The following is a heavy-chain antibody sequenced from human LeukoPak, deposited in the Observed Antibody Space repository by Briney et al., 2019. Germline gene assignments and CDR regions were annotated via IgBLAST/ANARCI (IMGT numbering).Heavy chain of an antibody. CDR2: TYYRSKWYN. CDR1: GDSVSINSGA. CDR3: ARDPAVTYGSGNYYYYMDV. D-gene: IGHD3-10*01. Sequence: SQTLSLTSAISGDSVSINSGAWNWITQSPSRGVEWLGRTYYRSKWYNDYGASVKSRVTINPDTTKNQFSLQLISVTPEDTAVYYCARDPAVTYGSGNYYYYMDVWGKGTRVTVSS. J-gene: IGHJ6*03. V-gene: IGHV6-1*01.